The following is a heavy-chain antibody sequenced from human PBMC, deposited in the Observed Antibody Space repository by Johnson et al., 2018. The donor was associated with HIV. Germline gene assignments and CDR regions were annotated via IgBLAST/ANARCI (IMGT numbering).Heavy chain of an antibody. CDR3: SRAVADGWFSYDAFDI. J-gene: IGHJ3*02. D-gene: IGHD6-19*01. Sequence: VQLVESGGGLIQPGGSLRLSCAASGFTVSSNYMSWVRQAPGKGLEWVSVIYSGGSTYYADSVKGRFTISRDNAKNSLFLQMNSLRAEDTAVYYCSRAVADGWFSYDAFDIWGQGTMVTVSS. CDR2: IYSGGST. CDR1: GFTVSSNY. V-gene: IGHV3-53*01.